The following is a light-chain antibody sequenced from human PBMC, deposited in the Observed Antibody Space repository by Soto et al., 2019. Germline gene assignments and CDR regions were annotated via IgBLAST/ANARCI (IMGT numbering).Light chain of an antibody. CDR3: QQSYLTPQT. CDR2: VAS. Sequence: DIQMTQSPSSLSASVGDRVTITCRASQSVSSYVNWYQQKPGKAPNLLIYVASNLRSGVTPRFSGSGSGTEFNLTISSLQPEDLATDYCQQSYLTPQTFGQGTKVEIK. J-gene: IGKJ1*01. CDR1: QSVSSY. V-gene: IGKV1-39*01.